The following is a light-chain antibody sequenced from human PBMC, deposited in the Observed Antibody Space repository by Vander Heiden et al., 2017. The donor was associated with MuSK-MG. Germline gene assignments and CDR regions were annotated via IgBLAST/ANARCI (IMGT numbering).Light chain of an antibody. CDR3: QQDHILPWT. CDR1: QDISSS. CDR2: DAS. J-gene: IGKJ1*01. V-gene: IGKV1-33*01. Sequence: DIQMTQSPSSLSASVGDRVTITCQASQDISSSLNWYQQKPGKAPKLLIYDASNLETGVPSRFSGSGSGTDFTFTISSLQPADLATYYCQQDHILPWTFGQGAKVEVK.